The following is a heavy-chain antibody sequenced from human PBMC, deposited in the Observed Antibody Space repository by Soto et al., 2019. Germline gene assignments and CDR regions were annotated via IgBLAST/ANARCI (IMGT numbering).Heavy chain of an antibody. CDR3: ARDFITGSSSYGMDV. CDR2: IYYSGST. V-gene: IGHV4-31*03. D-gene: IGHD6-6*01. J-gene: IGHJ6*02. Sequence: QVQLQESGPGLVKPSQTLSLTCTVSGGSISSGGYYWSWIRQHPGKGMEWIGYIYYSGSTYYNPSLKSRVTISVDTAKNQCSLKLSSVTAADTAVYYCARDFITGSSSYGMDVWGQGTTGTVSS. CDR1: GGSISSGGYY.